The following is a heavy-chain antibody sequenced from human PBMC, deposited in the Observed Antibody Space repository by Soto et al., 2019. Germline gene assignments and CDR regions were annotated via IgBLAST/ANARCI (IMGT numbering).Heavy chain of an antibody. J-gene: IGHJ3*02. CDR1: GFSFTTYG. CDR3: ARGGVTGIVGIFGSPLDI. D-gene: IGHD1-1*01. V-gene: IGHV3-33*01. CDR2: IGYDGNNK. Sequence: QVQLVKSGGGWVQPGRSLRLSCEATGFSFTTYGMHWVRQAPGKGLEWMAVIGYDGNNKYYADSVEGRFTISRDNSKNTVYLQMKSLRGDDTAVYYCARGGVTGIVGIFGSPLDIWGQGTVVTVSS.